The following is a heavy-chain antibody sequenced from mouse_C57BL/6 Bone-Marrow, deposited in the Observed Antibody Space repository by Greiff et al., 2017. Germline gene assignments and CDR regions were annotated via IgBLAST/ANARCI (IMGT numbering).Heavy chain of an antibody. V-gene: IGHV1-81*01. CDR1: GYTFTSYG. J-gene: IGHJ3*01. CDR3: ARKPWFAY. CDR2: IYPRSGNT. Sequence: QVQLQQSGAELARPGASVKLSCKASGYTFTSYGISWVKQRTGQGLEWIGEIYPRSGNTYYNEKFKGKATLTADKSSSTAYMELRSLTSEDSAVYFWARKPWFAYWGQGTLVTVSA.